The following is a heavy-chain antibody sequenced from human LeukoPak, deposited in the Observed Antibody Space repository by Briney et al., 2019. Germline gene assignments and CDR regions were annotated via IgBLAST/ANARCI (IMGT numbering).Heavy chain of an antibody. J-gene: IGHJ4*02. Sequence: SQTLSLTCAISGDSVSSNTTACNWIRQSPSRGLEWLGRTYYRSKWYNDYAISVKSRITINPDTSKNHFSLQLNSVTAEDTAVYYCGRAEHDWGSDYWGQGTLVTVSS. CDR1: GDSVSSNTTA. CDR2: TYYRSKWYN. V-gene: IGHV6-1*01. D-gene: IGHD3-9*01. CDR3: GRAEHDWGSDY.